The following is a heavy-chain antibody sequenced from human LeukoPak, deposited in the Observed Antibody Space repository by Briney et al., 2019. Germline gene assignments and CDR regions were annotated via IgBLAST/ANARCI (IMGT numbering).Heavy chain of an antibody. CDR1: LHTFSNYA. J-gene: IGHJ4*02. V-gene: IGHV3-23*01. Sequence: GGSLRLSCAPSLHTFSNYAMSSVPHTPGKGREWVSRTSVGGGSTYYADSVKGRFTISRDNYKHKLYLQMNSLRVEGTPVYYCARDRISHSPPDCFDYWARGTRVTVSS. D-gene: IGHD2-21*01. CDR2: TSVGGGST. CDR3: ARDRISHSPPDCFDY.